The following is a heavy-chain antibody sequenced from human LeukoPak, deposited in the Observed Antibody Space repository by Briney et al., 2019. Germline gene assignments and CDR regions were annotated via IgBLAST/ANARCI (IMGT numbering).Heavy chain of an antibody. D-gene: IGHD3-16*01. Sequence: SETLSLTCTVSRGSMSAYYWTWIRQPPGKGLEFIGYFHFSGSTKYNPSLASRVTVSADTSKNHFSLNLTSVTAADTAVYFCARAFWESVIGYWGQGTPVTVSS. V-gene: IGHV4-59*12. J-gene: IGHJ4*02. CDR2: FHFSGST. CDR3: ARAFWESVIGY. CDR1: RGSMSAYY.